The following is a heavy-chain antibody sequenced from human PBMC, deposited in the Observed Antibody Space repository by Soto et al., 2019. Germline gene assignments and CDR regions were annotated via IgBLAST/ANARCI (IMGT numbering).Heavy chain of an antibody. Sequence: QVQLQESGPGLVKPSGTLSLTCAVSGGAISSSKWWSWVRQPPGKGLEWIGEIYQSGSTNYNPSLERRFRMSVDKSRNQFSLKLTSVSAADTAVYYCARASATIAAAAIFDYWGQGTLVTVSS. J-gene: IGHJ4*02. V-gene: IGHV4-4*02. CDR1: GGAISSSKW. CDR2: IYQSGST. CDR3: ARASATIAAAAIFDY. D-gene: IGHD6-13*01.